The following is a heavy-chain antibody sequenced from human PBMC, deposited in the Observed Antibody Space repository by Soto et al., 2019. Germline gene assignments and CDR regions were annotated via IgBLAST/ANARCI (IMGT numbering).Heavy chain of an antibody. CDR3: ARARGWQQLPESYNWFDP. V-gene: IGHV4-4*07. CDR2: IYTSGST. D-gene: IGHD6-13*01. CDR1: GGSISSYY. J-gene: IGHJ5*02. Sequence: LTCTVSGGSISSYYWSWIRQPAGKGLEWIGRIYTSGSTNYNPSLKSRVTMSVDTSKNQFSLKLSSVTAADTAVYYCARARGWQQLPESYNWFDPWGQGTLVTVSS.